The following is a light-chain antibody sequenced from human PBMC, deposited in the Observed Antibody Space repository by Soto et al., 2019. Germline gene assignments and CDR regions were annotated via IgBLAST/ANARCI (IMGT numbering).Light chain of an antibody. V-gene: IGKV3-11*01. J-gene: IGKJ4*01. CDR3: QQRSNWPP. CDR2: DAS. Sequence: EIVLTQSPATLSLSPGERATLSCRASQSVSSYLAWYQQKPGQAPRLLIYDASNRATGIPARFSGSGSGTDFTLTISSLEPEDFAVYYCQQRSNWPPFGGGTKVDTK. CDR1: QSVSSY.